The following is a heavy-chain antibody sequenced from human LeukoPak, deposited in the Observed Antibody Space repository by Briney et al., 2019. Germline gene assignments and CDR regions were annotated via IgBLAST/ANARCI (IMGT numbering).Heavy chain of an antibody. CDR1: GYTFTGYY. J-gene: IGHJ3*02. Sequence: GASVTVSCKASGYTFTGYYMHWVRQAPGQGLEWMGWINPNSGGTNYAQKFQGRVTMTRDTSISTAYMELSRLRSDDTAVYYCAREGPSIAAHNDAFDIWGQGTMVTVSS. V-gene: IGHV1-2*02. CDR3: AREGPSIAAHNDAFDI. D-gene: IGHD6-6*01. CDR2: INPNSGGT.